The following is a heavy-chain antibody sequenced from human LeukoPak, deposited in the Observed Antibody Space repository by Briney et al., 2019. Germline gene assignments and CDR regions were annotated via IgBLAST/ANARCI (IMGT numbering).Heavy chain of an antibody. CDR1: GYSFTGYH. CDR3: ARADNYYYYMDV. J-gene: IGHJ6*03. D-gene: IGHD3-9*01. V-gene: IGHV1-2*02. CDR2: LNPNSGGT. Sequence: ASVKVSCKASGYSFTGYHMHWVRQAPGEGLEWMGWLNPNSGGTDYAQKFQGRVTMTRDTSIRTVYMELSSLRSDDTAVYYCARADNYYYYMDVWGTGTTVTVSS.